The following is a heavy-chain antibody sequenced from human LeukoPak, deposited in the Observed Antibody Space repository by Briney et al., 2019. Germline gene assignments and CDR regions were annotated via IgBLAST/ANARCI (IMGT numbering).Heavy chain of an antibody. CDR2: INPNSGGT. CDR1: GYTFTGYY. V-gene: IGHV1-2*02. Sequence: PGASVKVSCKASGYTFTGYYMHWVRQAPGQGLEWMGWINPNSGGTNYAQKFQGRVTMTRDTSISTAYMELSSLRSEDTAVYYCARVAHFAYYYYYMDVWGKGTTVTISS. CDR3: ARVAHFAYYYYYMDV. D-gene: IGHD3-3*02. J-gene: IGHJ6*03.